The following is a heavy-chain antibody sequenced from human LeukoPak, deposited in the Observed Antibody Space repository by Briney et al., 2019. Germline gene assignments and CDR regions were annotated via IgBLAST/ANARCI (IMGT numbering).Heavy chain of an antibody. D-gene: IGHD4-23*01. J-gene: IGHJ3*02. CDR3: ARGGTAVIAPYAFDI. Sequence: SETLSLTCTVSVGSVSSDSYYWGWIRQPPGKGLQWIGYIYYSGSTNCNPSVKSRVAMSVDTSKKQFSLKLSSLTAADTAVYYCARGGTAVIAPYAFDIWGQGTMVTVSS. V-gene: IGHV4-61*01. CDR1: VGSVSSDSYY. CDR2: IYYSGST.